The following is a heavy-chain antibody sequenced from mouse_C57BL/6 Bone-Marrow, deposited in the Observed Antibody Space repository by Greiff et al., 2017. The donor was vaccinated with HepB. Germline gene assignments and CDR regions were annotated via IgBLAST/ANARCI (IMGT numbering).Heavy chain of an antibody. CDR3: ARGGDGYYVGYWYFDV. CDR1: GYTFTTYP. D-gene: IGHD2-3*01. J-gene: IGHJ1*03. Sequence: QVQLQQSGAELVKPGASVKMSCKASGYTFTTYPIEWMKQNHGKSLEWIGNFHPYNDDTKYNEKFKGKATLTVEKSSSTVYLELSRLTSDDSAVYYCARGGDGYYVGYWYFDVWGTGTTVTVSS. V-gene: IGHV1-47*01. CDR2: FHPYNDDT.